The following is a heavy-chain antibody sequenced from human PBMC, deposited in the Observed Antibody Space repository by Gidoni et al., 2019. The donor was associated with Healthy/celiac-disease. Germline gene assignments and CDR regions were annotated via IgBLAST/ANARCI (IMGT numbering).Heavy chain of an antibody. CDR1: GGSISSYY. Sequence: QVQLQESGPGLVKPSETLSLTCTVSGGSISSYYWSWIRQPPGKGLEWIGYIYYSGSTNYNPSLKSRVTISVDTSKNQFSLKLSSVTAADTAVYYCARGSVAGPFDYWGQGTLCHRLL. D-gene: IGHD6-19*01. CDR2: IYYSGST. J-gene: IGHJ4*02. CDR3: ARGSVAGPFDY. V-gene: IGHV4-59*01.